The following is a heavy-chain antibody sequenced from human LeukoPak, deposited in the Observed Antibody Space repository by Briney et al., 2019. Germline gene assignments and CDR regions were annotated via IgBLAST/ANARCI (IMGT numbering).Heavy chain of an antibody. Sequence: GGSLRLSCAASGFTFSSYGMHWVRQAPGKGLEWVAVISYDGSNKYYADSVKGRFTISRDNSKNTLYLQMNSLRAEDTAVYYCAKDQDIVVVPAAKGYYNYGMDVWGQGTTVTVSS. CDR2: ISYDGSNK. V-gene: IGHV3-30*18. CDR1: GFTFSSYG. D-gene: IGHD2-2*01. J-gene: IGHJ6*02. CDR3: AKDQDIVVVPAAKGYYNYGMDV.